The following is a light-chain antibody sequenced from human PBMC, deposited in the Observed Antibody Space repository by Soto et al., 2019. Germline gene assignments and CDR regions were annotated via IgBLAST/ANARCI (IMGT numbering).Light chain of an antibody. J-gene: IGLJ1*01. V-gene: IGLV2-14*01. CDR2: EVT. Sequence: QSALTQPASVSGSPGQSIAISCTGSSSDVGIYNYVSWYQQHPGKVPKLIIYEVTNRPSGVSNRFSGSKSGNTASLTISGLQAEDEADYYCSSYTIKTTYVFGSGTKVTVL. CDR3: SSYTIKTTYV. CDR1: SSDVGIYNY.